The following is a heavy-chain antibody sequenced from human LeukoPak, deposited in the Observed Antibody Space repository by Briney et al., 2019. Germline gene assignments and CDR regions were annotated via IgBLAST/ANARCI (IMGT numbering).Heavy chain of an antibody. Sequence: GGSLRLSCAASGFTFSSYAMHWVRQAPGKGLEWVAVISYDGSNEYYADSVKGRFTISRDNSKNTLYLQMNSLRAEDTAVYYCAKGGSGSGSLFYYWGQGTLVTVSS. CDR3: AKGGSGSGSLFYY. V-gene: IGHV3-30*04. D-gene: IGHD3-10*01. CDR2: ISYDGSNE. J-gene: IGHJ4*02. CDR1: GFTFSSYA.